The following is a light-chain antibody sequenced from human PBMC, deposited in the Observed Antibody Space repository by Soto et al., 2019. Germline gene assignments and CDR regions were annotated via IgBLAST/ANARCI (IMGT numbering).Light chain of an antibody. J-gene: IGLJ2*01. V-gene: IGLV2-11*01. CDR1: SSDVGAYNY. CDR3: CSYAGSYTFV. CDR2: DVS. Sequence: QSALTQPRSVSGSPGQSVTISCTGTSSDVGAYNYVSWYQQYPGEAPKLMMYDVSKRPSGVPDRFSGSKSGSTASLTISGLQAEDEADYHCCSYAGSYTFVFGGGTKLTVL.